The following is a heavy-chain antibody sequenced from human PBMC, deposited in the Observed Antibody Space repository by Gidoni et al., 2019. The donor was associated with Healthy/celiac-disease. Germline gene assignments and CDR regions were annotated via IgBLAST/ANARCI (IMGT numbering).Heavy chain of an antibody. J-gene: IGHJ5*02. D-gene: IGHD6-19*01. CDR3: ARGRGIAVLGGSWFDP. V-gene: IGHV4-59*01. Sequence: QVQLQESGPGLVKPSETLSLTCTVSGGSISSYYWSWIRQPPGKGLEWIGYIYYSGSTNYNPSLKSRVTISVDTSKNQFSLKLSSVTAADTAVYYCARGRGIAVLGGSWFDPWGQGTLVTVSS. CDR1: GGSISSYY. CDR2: IYYSGST.